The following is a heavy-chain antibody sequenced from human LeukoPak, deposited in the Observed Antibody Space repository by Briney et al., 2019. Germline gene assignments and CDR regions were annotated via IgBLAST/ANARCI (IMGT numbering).Heavy chain of an antibody. CDR2: INPNSGGT. J-gene: IGHJ6*02. D-gene: IGHD6-13*01. CDR3: ARGPGYSSSWYLGYYYYYGMDV. CDR1: GYTFTGYY. V-gene: IGHV1-2*02. Sequence: ASVTVSCKASGYTFTGYYMHWVRQAPGQGLEWMGWINPNSGGTNYAQKFQGRVTMTRDTSISTAYMELSRLRSDDTAVYYCARGPGYSSSWYLGYYYYYGMDVWGQGTTVTVSS.